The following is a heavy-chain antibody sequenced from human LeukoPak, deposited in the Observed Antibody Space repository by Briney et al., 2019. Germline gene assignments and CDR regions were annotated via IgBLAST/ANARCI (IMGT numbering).Heavy chain of an antibody. CDR1: GGSISSNNW. Sequence: SGTLSLTCAVSGGSISSNNWWSWVRQPPGKGLEWIGEIYHSGSTNYNPSLKGRVTISVDKSKNQFSLKLTSVTAADTAVYYCARRASYYAMDVWGHGTTVTVSS. CDR3: ARRASYYAMDV. J-gene: IGHJ6*02. V-gene: IGHV4-4*02. CDR2: IYHSGST.